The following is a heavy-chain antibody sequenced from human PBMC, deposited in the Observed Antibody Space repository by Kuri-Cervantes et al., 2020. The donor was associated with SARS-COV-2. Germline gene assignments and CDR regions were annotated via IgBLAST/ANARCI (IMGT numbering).Heavy chain of an antibody. CDR1: GFTFSSYA. Sequence: LSCAASGFTFSSYAMHWVRQAPGKGLEWVAVISYDGSNKYYADSVKGRFTISRDNSKNTLYLQMNSLRAEDTAVYYCASSPVAALFGAFDIWGQGTMVTVSS. V-gene: IGHV3-30-3*02. D-gene: IGHD6-19*01. CDR2: ISYDGSNK. J-gene: IGHJ3*02. CDR3: ASSPVAALFGAFDI.